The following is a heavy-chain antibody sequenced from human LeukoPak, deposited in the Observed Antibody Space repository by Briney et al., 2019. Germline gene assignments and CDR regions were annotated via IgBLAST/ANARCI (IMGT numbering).Heavy chain of an antibody. CDR3: AKEGAWELPIKGYFDY. V-gene: IGHV3-NL1*01. Sequence: GGSLRLSCAASGFTFSSYWMHWVRQAPGKGPEWVSVIRESGDSTAYAASVTGRFTISRDNSKNTLYLQMNSLRVEDTAVYYCAKEGAWELPIKGYFDYWGQGTLVTVSS. CDR1: GFTFSSYW. J-gene: IGHJ4*02. D-gene: IGHD1-26*01. CDR2: IRESGDST.